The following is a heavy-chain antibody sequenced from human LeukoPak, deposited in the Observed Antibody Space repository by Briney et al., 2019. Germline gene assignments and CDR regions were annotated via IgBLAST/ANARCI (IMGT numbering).Heavy chain of an antibody. D-gene: IGHD4-11*01. CDR2: ISGSGGSA. CDR1: GFTFSNYA. Sequence: PGGSLRLSCAASGFTFSNYAMSWVRQAPGKGLEWVSVISGSGGSAYDADSVKGRFTISRDNSKNTLYLQMHSLRAEDTAVYYCAKATVAVANKAYFDNWGQGTLVTVSS. V-gene: IGHV3-23*01. J-gene: IGHJ4*02. CDR3: AKATVAVANKAYFDN.